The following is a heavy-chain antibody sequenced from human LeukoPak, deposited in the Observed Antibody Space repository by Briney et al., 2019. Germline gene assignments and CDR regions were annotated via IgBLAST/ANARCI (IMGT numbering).Heavy chain of an antibody. Sequence: SETLSLTCAVYGGSFSGYYWSWIRQPPRKGLEWIGEINHSGSTNYNPSLKSRVTISVDTSKNQFSLKLSSVTAADTAVYYCAREGSGWSLYSGYGMDVWGQGTTVTVSS. J-gene: IGHJ6*02. CDR2: INHSGST. CDR3: AREGSGWSLYSGYGMDV. V-gene: IGHV4-34*01. CDR1: GGSFSGYY. D-gene: IGHD6-19*01.